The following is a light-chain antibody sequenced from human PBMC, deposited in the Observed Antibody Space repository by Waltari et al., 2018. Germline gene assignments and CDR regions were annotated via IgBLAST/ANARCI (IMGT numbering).Light chain of an antibody. CDR3: QQYGSSILYT. CDR1: QSLTKRY. Sequence: VLTQSPGTLSLSPGERATLSCRSSQSLTKRYLAWYQQKPGQAPRLLIYGASSRAAGTPDRFSGCGSGTDYTLTISRLEPDDCAVYYCQQYGSSILYTFGQGTKLEIK. J-gene: IGKJ2*01. V-gene: IGKV3-20*01. CDR2: GAS.